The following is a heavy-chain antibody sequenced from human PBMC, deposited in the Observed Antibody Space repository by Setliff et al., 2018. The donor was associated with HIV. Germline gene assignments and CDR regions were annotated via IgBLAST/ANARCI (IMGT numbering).Heavy chain of an antibody. Sequence: SETLSLTCAVYGGSFSEYYWSWIRQPAGKGLEWIGLIYTSGRTNYNPSLKSRVTISVDRSKNQFSLNLSSVTAADTALYYCASLFHDTSAPWLYYFDYWGQGTLVTVSS. V-gene: IGHV4-59*10. D-gene: IGHD3-22*01. CDR3: ASLFHDTSAPWLYYFDY. CDR1: GGSFSEYY. CDR2: IYTSGRT. J-gene: IGHJ4*02.